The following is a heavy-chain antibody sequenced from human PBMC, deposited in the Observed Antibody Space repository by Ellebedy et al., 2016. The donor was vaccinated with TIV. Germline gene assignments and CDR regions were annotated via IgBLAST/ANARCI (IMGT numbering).Heavy chain of an antibody. V-gene: IGHV1-2*02. CDR1: GDTFTGYY. J-gene: IGHJ4*02. CDR2: INPNNGGT. CDR3: AITDYSSSSQDY. D-gene: IGHD6-6*01. Sequence: ASVKVSXKASGDTFTGYYVHWVRQAPGQGLEWMGWINPNNGGTNYAQKFQGRVTMTRDTSISTAYMEVKRLTSDDTAVYYCAITDYSSSSQDYWGQGTLVSVSS.